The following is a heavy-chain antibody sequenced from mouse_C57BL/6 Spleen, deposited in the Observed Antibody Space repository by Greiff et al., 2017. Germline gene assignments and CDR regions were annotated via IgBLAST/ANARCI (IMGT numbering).Heavy chain of an antibody. D-gene: IGHD2-4*01. V-gene: IGHV1-81*01. CDR3: ARWGDYGVEFAY. CDR1: GYTFTSYG. CDR2: IYPRSGNT. Sequence: VQLVESGAELARPGASVKLSCKASGYTFTSYGISWVKQRTGQGLEWIGEIYPRSGNTYYNEKFKGKATLTADKSSSTAYMELRSLTSEDSAVYFCARWGDYGVEFAYWGQGTLVTVSA. J-gene: IGHJ3*01.